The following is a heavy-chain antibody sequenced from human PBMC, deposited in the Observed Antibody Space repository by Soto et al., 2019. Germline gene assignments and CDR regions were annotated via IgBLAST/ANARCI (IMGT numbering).Heavy chain of an antibody. V-gene: IGHV1-69*13. CDR2: IIPMFGTP. D-gene: IGHD5-12*01. CDR1: GGTFSSYA. J-gene: IGHJ4*02. CDR3: ATSEGRDGYSFDY. Sequence: ASVKVSCKASGGTFSSYAISWVRQAPVQGLEWMGGIIPMFGTPHYAEKFQDRVTITADESTGTAYLELSSLTSEDTAVYYWATSEGRDGYSFDYWGPGTLVTVSS.